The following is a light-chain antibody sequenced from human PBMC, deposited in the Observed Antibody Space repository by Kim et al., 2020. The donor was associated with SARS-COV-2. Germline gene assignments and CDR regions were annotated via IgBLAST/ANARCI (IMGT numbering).Light chain of an antibody. CDR2: AAS. CDR3: QQYVGSPLT. V-gene: IGKV3-20*01. CDR1: QSVSSSS. J-gene: IGKJ4*01. Sequence: EIVLTQSPGTLSLSPGERATLSCRASQSVSSSSLAWYQQRPGQAPRLLIFAASNRATGIPDRFSGSGSATDFTLTISRLEPEDFAVYYCQQYVGSPLTFGGGTKVDIK.